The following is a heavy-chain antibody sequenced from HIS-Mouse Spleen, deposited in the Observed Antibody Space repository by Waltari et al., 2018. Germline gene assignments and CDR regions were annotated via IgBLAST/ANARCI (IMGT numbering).Heavy chain of an antibody. Sequence: QLQLQESGPGLVKPSETLSLTCTVSGGPRSSGSYYWGWIRQPPGKGLEWIGSIYYSGSTYYNPSLKSRVTISVDTSKNQFSLKLSSVTAADTAVYYCAREIPYSSSWYDWYFDLWGRGTLVTVSS. J-gene: IGHJ2*01. CDR3: AREIPYSSSWYDWYFDL. D-gene: IGHD6-13*01. CDR1: GGPRSSGSYY. V-gene: IGHV4-39*07. CDR2: IYYSGST.